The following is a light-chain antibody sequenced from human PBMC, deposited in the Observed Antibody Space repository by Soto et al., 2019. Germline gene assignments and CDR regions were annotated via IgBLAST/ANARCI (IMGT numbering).Light chain of an antibody. V-gene: IGKV3-20*01. Sequence: IVLTHAPGTLCFSPGEIAILSCRAIQSVSSSYLAWYQQKPGQAPRLLIYGASSRATGIPDRFSGSGSGTDFTLTISRLEPEDFAVYYCQQYGSSLTWTFGQGTKVDIK. CDR3: QQYGSSLTWT. CDR1: QSVSSSY. J-gene: IGKJ1*01. CDR2: GAS.